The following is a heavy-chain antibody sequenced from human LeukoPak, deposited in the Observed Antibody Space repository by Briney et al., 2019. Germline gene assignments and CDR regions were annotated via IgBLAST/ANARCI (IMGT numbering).Heavy chain of an antibody. Sequence: GGSLRLSCAASGFTFSSYAMHWVRQAPGKGLEWVAVISYDGSNKYYADSVKGRFTISRDNSKNTLYLQMNSLRAEDTAVYYCARDAGYSYGYLGSDYWGQGTLVTVSS. CDR1: GFTFSSYA. J-gene: IGHJ4*02. CDR2: ISYDGSNK. D-gene: IGHD5-18*01. V-gene: IGHV3-30*04. CDR3: ARDAGYSYGYLGSDY.